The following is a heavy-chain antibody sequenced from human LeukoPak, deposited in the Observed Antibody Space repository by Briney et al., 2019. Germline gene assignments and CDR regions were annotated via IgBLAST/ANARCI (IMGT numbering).Heavy chain of an antibody. D-gene: IGHD2-15*01. V-gene: IGHV1-69*04. J-gene: IGHJ5*02. CDR3: ARDHYCSGGSCYPSNWFDP. Sequence: GASVKVSCKASGGTFSSYAISWVRQAPGQGLEWMGRIIPILGIANYAQRFQGRVTITADKSTSTAYVELSSLRSEDTAVYYCARDHYCSGGSCYPSNWFDPWGQGTLVTVSS. CDR2: IIPILGIA. CDR1: GGTFSSYA.